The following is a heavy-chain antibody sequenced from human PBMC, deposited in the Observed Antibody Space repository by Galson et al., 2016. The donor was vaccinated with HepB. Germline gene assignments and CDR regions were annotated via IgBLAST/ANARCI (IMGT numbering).Heavy chain of an antibody. CDR3: MDL. CDR1: GFTFDTYA. V-gene: IGHV3-9*01. Sequence: FLRLSCAASGFTFDTYAMHWVRQVPGKGLEWVSGISGDSGSKGYASSVKGRFTISRDNAKKSLYFCAKKGYAYESGWAGGMDLWGQGITVTVSS. D-gene: IGHD6-25*01. CDR2: ISGDSGSK. J-gene: IGHJ6*02.